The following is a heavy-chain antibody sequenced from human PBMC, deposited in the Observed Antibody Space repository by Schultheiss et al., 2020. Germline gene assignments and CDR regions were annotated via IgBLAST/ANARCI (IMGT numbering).Heavy chain of an antibody. V-gene: IGHV3-11*05. CDR2: ISSSSNPYT. CDR3: ARAGRSGWFGFDY. Sequence: GESLKISCAASGFTFSDYYMTWIRQAPGKGLEWVSYISSSSNPYTTYADSVKGRFTVSRDNAKNSLYLQMNSLRAEDTAVYYCARAGRSGWFGFDYWGQGTLVTVSS. J-gene: IGHJ4*02. D-gene: IGHD6-19*01. CDR1: GFTFSDYY.